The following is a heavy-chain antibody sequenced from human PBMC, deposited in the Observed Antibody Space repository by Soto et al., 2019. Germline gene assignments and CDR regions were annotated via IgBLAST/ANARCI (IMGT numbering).Heavy chain of an antibody. CDR1: GFPFSSYS. V-gene: IGHV3-21*01. CDR2: ISSSSSYI. D-gene: IGHD6-13*01. Sequence: GGSLSLSCAASGFPFSSYSMNWVRQAPGKGLEWVSSISSSSSYIYYADSVKGRFTISRDNAKNSLYLQMNSLRAEDTAVYYCARVSSSSWSDFDYWGQGTLVTVSS. CDR3: ARVSSSSWSDFDY. J-gene: IGHJ4*02.